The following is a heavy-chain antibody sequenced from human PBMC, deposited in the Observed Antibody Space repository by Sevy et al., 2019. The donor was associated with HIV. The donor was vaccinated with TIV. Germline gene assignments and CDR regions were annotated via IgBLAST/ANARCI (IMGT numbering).Heavy chain of an antibody. CDR3: AREGNRERQTIPLDS. V-gene: IGHV3-48*01. D-gene: IGHD6-25*01. CDR1: GFRFNYHN. CDR2: ISNSGSTP. Sequence: GGSLRLSCAASGFRFNYHNMNWVRQAPGKGLEWISYISNSGSTPYLADSVRGRFTISRDNAKNSLFLELDNLTVEDPAVYYCAREGNRERQTIPLDSWGRGIQVTVSS. J-gene: IGHJ4*02.